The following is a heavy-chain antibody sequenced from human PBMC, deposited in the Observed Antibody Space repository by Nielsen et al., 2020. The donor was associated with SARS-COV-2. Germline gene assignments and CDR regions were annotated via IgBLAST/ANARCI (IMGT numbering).Heavy chain of an antibody. CDR1: GGSISSYY. CDR3: ARDGQQGMNV. V-gene: IGHV4-59*01. D-gene: IGHD6-13*01. Sequence: SETLSLTCTVSGGSISSYYWSWIRQPPGEGLEWIGYIYYSGSTNYNPSLKSRVTISVDTSKNQFSLKLSSVTAADTAVYYCARDGQQGMNVWGQGTTVTVSS. CDR2: IYYSGST. J-gene: IGHJ6*02.